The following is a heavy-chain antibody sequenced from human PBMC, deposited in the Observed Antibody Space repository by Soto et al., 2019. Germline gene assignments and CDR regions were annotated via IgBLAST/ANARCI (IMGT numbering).Heavy chain of an antibody. CDR1: GFTFDDYT. V-gene: IGHV3-43*01. J-gene: IGHJ4*02. CDR3: AKDQSSDGNPGLFDY. D-gene: IGHD2-15*01. CDR2: ISWDGGST. Sequence: GGSLRLSCAASGFTFDDYTMHWVRQAPGKGLEWVSLISWDGGSTYYADSVKGRFTISRDNSKNSLYLQMNSLRTEDTALYYCAKDQSSDGNPGLFDYWGQGTLVTVSS.